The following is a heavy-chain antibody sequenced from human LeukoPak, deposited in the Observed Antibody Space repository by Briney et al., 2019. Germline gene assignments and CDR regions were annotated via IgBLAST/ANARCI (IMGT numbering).Heavy chain of an antibody. V-gene: IGHV4-34*01. J-gene: IGHJ5*02. CDR3: ARGAPVLRFLEWLFKFDP. CDR2: INHSGST. Sequence: PSETLSLTCAVYGGSFSGYYWSWIRQPPGKGLESIGAINHSGSTNYNPSLKSRVTISVDTSKNQFSLKLSSVTAADTAVYYCARGAPVLRFLEWLFKFDPWGQGTLVTVSS. CDR1: GGSFSGYY. D-gene: IGHD3-3*01.